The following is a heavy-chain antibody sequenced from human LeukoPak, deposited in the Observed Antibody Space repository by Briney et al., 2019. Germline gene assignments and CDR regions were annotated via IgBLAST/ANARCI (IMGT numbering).Heavy chain of an antibody. CDR1: GYTFTGYY. CDR3: AREITGTTSDY. Sequence: GASVKVSCKASGYTFTGYYMHWVRQAPGQGLEWMGWISAYNGNTNYAQKLQGRVTMTTDTSTSTAYMELRSLRSDDTAVYYCAREITGTTSDYWGQGTLVTVSS. V-gene: IGHV1-18*04. J-gene: IGHJ4*02. D-gene: IGHD1-7*01. CDR2: ISAYNGNT.